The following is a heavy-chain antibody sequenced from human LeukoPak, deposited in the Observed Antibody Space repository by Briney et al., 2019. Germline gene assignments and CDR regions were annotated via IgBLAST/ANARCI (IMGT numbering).Heavy chain of an antibody. CDR2: IYYSGST. V-gene: IGHV4-30-4*08. D-gene: IGHD3-10*01. Sequence: SQTLCLTCTVSGGSLSSGDYYWSWVRQPPGNGLEWIGYIYYSGSTYYNPSLKSRVTISVDPSKNQFSLKLNSVTAADTAVYYCARDLPRSGRDAFDIWGQGTMVTVSS. CDR3: ARDLPRSGRDAFDI. CDR1: GGSLSSGDYY. J-gene: IGHJ3*02.